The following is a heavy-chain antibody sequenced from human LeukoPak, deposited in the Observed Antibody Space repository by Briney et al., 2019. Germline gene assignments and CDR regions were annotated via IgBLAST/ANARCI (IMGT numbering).Heavy chain of an antibody. V-gene: IGHV4-38-2*02. J-gene: IGHJ3*02. D-gene: IGHD6-6*01. Sequence: SETLSLTCTVSGYSISSGYYWGWIRQPPGKGLEWIGSIYHSGSTYYNPSLKRQVTISVDTSKNQFSLKLSSVTAADTAVYYCARVFSYSSSSFASDIWAKGQWSPSLQ. CDR2: IYHSGST. CDR3: ARVFSYSSSSFASDI. CDR1: GYSISSGYY.